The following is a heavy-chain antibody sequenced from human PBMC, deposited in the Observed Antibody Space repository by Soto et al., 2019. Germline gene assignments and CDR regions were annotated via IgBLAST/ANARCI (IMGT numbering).Heavy chain of an antibody. J-gene: IGHJ5*02. Sequence: GGSLRLSCAASGFTFSDYYMSWIRQAPGKGLEWVSYISSSSSYTNYADSVKGRFTISRDNAKNSLYLQMNSLRAEDTAVYYCARNPYYDFWSGYLNWFDPWGQGTLVTVSS. CDR2: ISSSSSYT. D-gene: IGHD3-3*01. V-gene: IGHV3-11*06. CDR1: GFTFSDYY. CDR3: ARNPYYDFWSGYLNWFDP.